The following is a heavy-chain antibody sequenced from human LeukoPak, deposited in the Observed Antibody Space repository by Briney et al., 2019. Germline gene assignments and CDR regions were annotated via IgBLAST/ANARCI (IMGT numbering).Heavy chain of an antibody. J-gene: IGHJ5*02. V-gene: IGHV1-69*05. CDR1: GGTFSSYA. Sequence: GASVKVSCKASGGTFSSYAISWVRQAPGQGLEWMGGIIPIFGTANYAQKFQGRVTITTDESTSTAYMELSSLRSEDTAVYYCARQHSYGFVIVADNNWFDPWGQGTLVTVSS. D-gene: IGHD5-18*01. CDR3: ARQHSYGFVIVADNNWFDP. CDR2: IIPIFGTA.